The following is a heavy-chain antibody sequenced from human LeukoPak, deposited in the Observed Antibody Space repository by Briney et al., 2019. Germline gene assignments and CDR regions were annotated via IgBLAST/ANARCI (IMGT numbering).Heavy chain of an antibody. Sequence: PGGTLRLSCAASGFTFSSYGMNWVRQAPGKGLEWVSYISSSGNTIYYADSVKGRFTISRDNAKNSLYLQMNSLRAEDTAIYYCARDKNYYDSSGRRKVTDYWGQGTLVTVSS. J-gene: IGHJ4*02. CDR2: ISSSGNTI. D-gene: IGHD3-22*01. V-gene: IGHV3-48*04. CDR1: GFTFSSYG. CDR3: ARDKNYYDSSGRRKVTDY.